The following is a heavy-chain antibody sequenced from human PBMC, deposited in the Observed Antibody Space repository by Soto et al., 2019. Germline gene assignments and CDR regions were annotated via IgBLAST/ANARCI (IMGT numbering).Heavy chain of an antibody. CDR2: ISGSGSTI. V-gene: IGHV3-48*02. D-gene: IGHD2-15*01. CDR3: ARGLPRYCSGGSCYLDSS. J-gene: IGHJ4*02. Sequence: PGGSLRLSCTASGFTLSSYSMNWVRQGPGKGLEWVSYISGSGSTIYYADSVKGRFTISRDNAKSSLFLQMNSLRDEDTAVYYCARGLPRYCSGGSCYLDSSWGQGTLVTVS. CDR1: GFTLSSYS.